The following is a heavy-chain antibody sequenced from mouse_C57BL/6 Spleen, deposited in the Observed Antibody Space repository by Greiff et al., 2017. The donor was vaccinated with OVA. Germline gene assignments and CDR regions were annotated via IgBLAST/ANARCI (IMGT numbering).Heavy chain of an antibody. Sequence: EVKLMESGGDLVTPGGSLKLSCAASGFTFSSYGMSWVRQTPDKRLEWVATISSGGSYTYYPDSVKGRVTISRDNAKNTLYLQMSSLKSEDTAMYYCARHEATVDYFDYWGQGTTLTVSS. CDR1: GFTFSSYG. CDR3: ARHEATVDYFDY. V-gene: IGHV5-6*01. J-gene: IGHJ2*01. D-gene: IGHD1-1*01. CDR2: ISSGGSYT.